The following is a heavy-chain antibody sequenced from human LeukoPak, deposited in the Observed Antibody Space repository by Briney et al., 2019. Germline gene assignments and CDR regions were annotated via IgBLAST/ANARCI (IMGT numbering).Heavy chain of an antibody. J-gene: IGHJ5*02. V-gene: IGHV3-30*02. Sequence: AGGSLRLSCAASGFTFSSYGMHWVRQAPGKGLEWVAFIRYDGSNKYYADSVKGRFTISRDNSKNTLYLQMNSLRAEDTAVYYCAKEQMTTVTTWGQGTLVTVSS. D-gene: IGHD4-11*01. CDR1: GFTFSSYG. CDR2: IRYDGSNK. CDR3: AKEQMTTVTT.